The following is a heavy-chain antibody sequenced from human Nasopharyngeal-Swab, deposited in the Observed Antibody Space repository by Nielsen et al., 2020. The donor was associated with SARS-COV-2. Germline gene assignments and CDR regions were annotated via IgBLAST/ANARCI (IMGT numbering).Heavy chain of an antibody. Sequence: GESLKISWEASGFTFRSYGMHWVRQAPGKGLKWVAVISYDGSNKYYADSVKGRFTISRDNSKNTLYLQMNSLRAEDTAVYYCARDYYDSSGYYYVPSFDYWGQGTLVTVSS. CDR3: ARDYYDSSGYYYVPSFDY. CDR1: GFTFRSYG. V-gene: IGHV3-30*03. CDR2: ISYDGSNK. J-gene: IGHJ4*02. D-gene: IGHD3-22*01.